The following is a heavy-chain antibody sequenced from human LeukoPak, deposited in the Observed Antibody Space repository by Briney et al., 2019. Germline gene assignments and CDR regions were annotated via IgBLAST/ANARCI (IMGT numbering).Heavy chain of an antibody. D-gene: IGHD3-10*01. CDR3: ARDSLWFGEAYY. J-gene: IGHJ4*02. CDR2: ISAYNGNT. V-gene: IGHV1-18*01. CDR1: GYTFTSYG. Sequence: ASVKVSRKASGYTFTSYGISWVRQAPGQGLEWMGWISAYNGNTNYAQKLQGRVTMATDTSTSTAYMELRSLRSDDTAVYYCARDSLWFGEAYYWGQGTLVTVSS.